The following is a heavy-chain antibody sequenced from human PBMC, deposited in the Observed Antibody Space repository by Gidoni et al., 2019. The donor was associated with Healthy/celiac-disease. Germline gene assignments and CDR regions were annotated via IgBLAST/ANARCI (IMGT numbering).Heavy chain of an antibody. CDR1: GGSFSGYY. J-gene: IGHJ3*02. D-gene: IGHD3-3*01. V-gene: IGHV4-34*01. CDR2: INHSGST. CDR3: AKRSLRFLEWFRSLDAFDI. Sequence: QVQLQQWGAGLLKPSETLSLTCAVYGGSFSGYYWSWIRQPPGKGLEWIGEINHSGSTNYNPSLKSRVTISVDTSKNQFSLKLSSVTAADTAVYYCAKRSLRFLEWFRSLDAFDIWGQGTMVTVSS.